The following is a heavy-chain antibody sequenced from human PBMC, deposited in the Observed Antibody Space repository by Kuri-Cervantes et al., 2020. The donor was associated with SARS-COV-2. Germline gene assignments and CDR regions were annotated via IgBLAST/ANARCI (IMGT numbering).Heavy chain of an antibody. CDR2: ISYDGSNK. V-gene: IGHV3-30-3*01. CDR3: ARDRDSSGYYYYFDY. J-gene: IGHJ4*02. Sequence: GESLKISCAASGFTFSSYAMHWVRQAPGKGLEWVAVISYDGSNKYYADSVKGRFTISRDNSKNTLYLQMNSLRAEDTAVYYCARDRDSSGYYYYFDYWGQGTLVTVSS. D-gene: IGHD3-22*01. CDR1: GFTFSSYA.